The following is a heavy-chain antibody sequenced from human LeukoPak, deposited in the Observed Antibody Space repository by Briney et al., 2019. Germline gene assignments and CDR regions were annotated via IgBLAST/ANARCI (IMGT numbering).Heavy chain of an antibody. J-gene: IGHJ6*03. CDR3: ARATIRVNGDGNNYYSYLDV. D-gene: IGHD5-24*01. CDR1: GFTFRSYG. CDR2: ISGSGGST. Sequence: PGGSLRLSCAASGFTFRSYGMSWVRQAPGKGLEWVSAISGSGGSTHYADSVKGRFTISRDNSKNTLYLQMNSLRAEDTAVYYCARATIRVNGDGNNYYSYLDVWGKGTTVTVSS. V-gene: IGHV3-23*01.